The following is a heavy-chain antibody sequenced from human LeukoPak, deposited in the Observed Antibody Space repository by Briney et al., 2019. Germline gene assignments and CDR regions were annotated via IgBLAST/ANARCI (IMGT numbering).Heavy chain of an antibody. J-gene: IGHJ3*02. CDR2: INPSGGST. CDR1: GYTFTSYY. Sequence: ASVKVSCKASGYTFTSYYMHWVRQAPGQGLEWMGIINPSGGSTSYAQKFQGRVTMTRDTSTSTVYMELGSPRSEDTAVYYCARVLRFLEWSHHDAFDIWGQGTMVTVSS. D-gene: IGHD3-3*01. CDR3: ARVLRFLEWSHHDAFDI. V-gene: IGHV1-46*01.